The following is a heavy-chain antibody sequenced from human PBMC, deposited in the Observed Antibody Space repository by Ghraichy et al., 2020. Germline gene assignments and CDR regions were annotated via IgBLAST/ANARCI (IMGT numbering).Heavy chain of an antibody. CDR2: NTVSGGRT. D-gene: IGHD2-2*01. J-gene: IGHJ6*02. CDR3: AKTTAVHYYYGLDV. V-gene: IGHV3-23*01. Sequence: ASLRLSCAASGFTFNNYAMSWVRQAPGKGLEWVSLNTVSGGRTSYADSVKGRFTLSLDPSKTTMYLQMNSLRAEDSAIYYCAKTTAVHYYYGLDVWGQGTTVIVSS. CDR1: GFTFNNYA.